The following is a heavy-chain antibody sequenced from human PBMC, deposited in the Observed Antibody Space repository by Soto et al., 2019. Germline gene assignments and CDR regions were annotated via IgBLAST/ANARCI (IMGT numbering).Heavy chain of an antibody. CDR3: ARGGIAVAGTGDAFDI. J-gene: IGHJ3*02. Sequence: EVQLVESGGGLVKPGGSLRLSCAASGFTFSSYSMNWVRQAPGKGPEWVSSISSSSGYIYYADSVKGRFTISRDNAKNSLYLQMNSLRAEDTAVYYCARGGIAVAGTGDAFDIWGQGTMVTVSS. D-gene: IGHD6-19*01. CDR2: ISSSSGYI. CDR1: GFTFSSYS. V-gene: IGHV3-21*01.